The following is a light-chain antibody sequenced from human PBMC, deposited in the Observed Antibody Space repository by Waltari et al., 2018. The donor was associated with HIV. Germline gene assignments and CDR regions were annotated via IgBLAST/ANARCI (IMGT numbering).Light chain of an antibody. V-gene: IGLV2-8*01. J-gene: IGLJ1*01. Sequence: QSALTQPPSASGSPGQSVTLSCTGTSSDVGGYNYVSWHQQHPGKAPKLMIYDVIKGPSGVPDVFLGSKSGTAAVLAIGGLRSEAEADYDCAAWDDSLSADVCGSGTKVTV. CDR1: SSDVGGYNY. CDR3: AAWDDSLSADV. CDR2: DVI.